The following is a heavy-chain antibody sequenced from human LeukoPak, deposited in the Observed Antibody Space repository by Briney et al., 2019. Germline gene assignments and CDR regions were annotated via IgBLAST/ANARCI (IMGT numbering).Heavy chain of an antibody. V-gene: IGHV4-30-4*01. CDR1: GGSISSSSYY. D-gene: IGHD1-20*01. CDR3: ARSYDWNAFDI. CDR2: IYYSGST. J-gene: IGHJ3*02. Sequence: SETLSLTCTVSGGSISSSSYYWSWIRQPPGKGLEWIGYIYYSGSTYYNPSLKSRVTISVDTSKNQFSLKLSSVTAADTAVYYCARSYDWNAFDIWGQGTMVTVSS.